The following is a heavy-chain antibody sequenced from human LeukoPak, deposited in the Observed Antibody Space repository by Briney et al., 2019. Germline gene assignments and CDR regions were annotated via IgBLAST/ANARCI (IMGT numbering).Heavy chain of an antibody. V-gene: IGHV4-34*01. D-gene: IGHD5-18*01. CDR3: ARGKNTAMVYYYYMDV. J-gene: IGHJ6*03. CDR1: GRSFSGYY. CDR2: INHSGST. Sequence: SETLSLTCAVYGRSFSGYYWSWIRQPPGKGLEWIGEINHSGSTNYNPSLKSRVTISVDTSKNQFSLKLSSVTAADTAVYYCARGKNTAMVYYYYMDVWGKGTTVTVSS.